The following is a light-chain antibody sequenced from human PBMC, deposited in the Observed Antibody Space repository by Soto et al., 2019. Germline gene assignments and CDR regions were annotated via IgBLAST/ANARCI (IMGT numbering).Light chain of an antibody. CDR2: GAS. CDR3: QRYSDSLWT. Sequence: EIVLTQSPGTLSLSPGERATLSCRASQSVNSTSLAWYQQKPGQAPRLLIHGASSRATGIPDRFSGSGFGTDFTLTISRLGPEDFAVYFCQRYSDSLWTFGQGTKVEIK. CDR1: QSVNSTS. J-gene: IGKJ1*01. V-gene: IGKV3-20*01.